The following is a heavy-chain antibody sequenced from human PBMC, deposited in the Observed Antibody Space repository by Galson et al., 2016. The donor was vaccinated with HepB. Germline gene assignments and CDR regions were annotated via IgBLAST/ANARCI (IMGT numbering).Heavy chain of an antibody. D-gene: IGHD1-1*01. J-gene: IGHJ6*04. V-gene: IGHV3-33*01. CDR3: ARDTNMEYPYYGLDV. CDR1: GFTFSRYN. Sequence: SLRLSCAASGFTFSRYNMHWVRQAPGKGLEWVAVIWYDGSKKYYVDSVKGRFTISRDNSKNTLDLQMNSLRAEDTAVYFCARDTNMEYPYYGLDVWGSGTTVTVSS. CDR2: IWYDGSKK.